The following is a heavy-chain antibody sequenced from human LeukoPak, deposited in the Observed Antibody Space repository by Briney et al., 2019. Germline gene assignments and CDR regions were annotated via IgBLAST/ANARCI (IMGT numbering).Heavy chain of an antibody. D-gene: IGHD3-10*01. Sequence: SETLSLTCTVSGGSISSYYWSWIRQPPGKGLEWIGYIYYSGSTNYNPSLKSRVTISVDTSKNQFSLKLSPVTAADTAVYYCARLGPLPSHPYGMDVWGQGTTVAVSS. V-gene: IGHV4-59*08. CDR3: ARLGPLPSHPYGMDV. J-gene: IGHJ6*02. CDR1: GGSISSYY. CDR2: IYYSGST.